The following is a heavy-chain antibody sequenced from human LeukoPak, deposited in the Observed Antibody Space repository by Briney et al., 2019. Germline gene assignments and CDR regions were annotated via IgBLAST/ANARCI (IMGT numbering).Heavy chain of an antibody. V-gene: IGHV3-30-3*01. CDR3: ARGPGCGRTHFDY. Sequence: GRSLRLSCAASGFTFSSYAMHRVRQAPGKGLEWVAVISYDGSNKYYADSVKGRFTISRDNSKNTLYLQMNSLRAEDTAVYYCARGPGCGRTHFDYWGQGTLVTVSS. D-gene: IGHD6-19*01. CDR1: GFTFSSYA. J-gene: IGHJ4*02. CDR2: ISYDGSNK.